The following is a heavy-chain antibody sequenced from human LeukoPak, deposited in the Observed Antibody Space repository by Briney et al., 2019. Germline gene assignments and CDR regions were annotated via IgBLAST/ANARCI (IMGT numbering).Heavy chain of an antibody. CDR1: GFTFSSYG. D-gene: IGHD6-19*01. CDR2: ISGSGGST. Sequence: GGSLRLSCAASGFTFSSYGMHWVRQAPGKGLEWVSAISGSGGSTYYADSVKGRFTISRDNSKNTLYLQMNSLRAEDTAVYYCAKESIAVAGTTAIDYWGQGTLVTVSS. CDR3: AKESIAVAGTTAIDY. J-gene: IGHJ4*02. V-gene: IGHV3-23*01.